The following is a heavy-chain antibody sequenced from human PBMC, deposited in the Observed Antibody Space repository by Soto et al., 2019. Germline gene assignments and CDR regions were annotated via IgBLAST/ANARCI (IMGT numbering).Heavy chain of an antibody. J-gene: IGHJ4*02. Sequence: SVKVSCKASGGTFSSYAISWVRQAPGQGLEWMGGIIPIFGTANYAQKFQGRVTITADKSTSTAYMELSSLRSEDTAVYYCARDAHRKDGGFDYWGQGTPVTVSS. V-gene: IGHV1-69*06. CDR2: IIPIFGTA. CDR1: GGTFSSYA. D-gene: IGHD3-16*01. CDR3: ARDAHRKDGGFDY.